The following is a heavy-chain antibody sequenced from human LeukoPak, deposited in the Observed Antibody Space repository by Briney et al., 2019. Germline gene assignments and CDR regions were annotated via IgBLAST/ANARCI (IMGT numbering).Heavy chain of an antibody. CDR2: VYYTGST. Sequence: SETLSLTCTVSGGSINNYYWSWIRQTPRKGLEWIGSVYYTGSTNYNPSLKSRVTISIDTSRSQFSLKLTSVTVADTAVYYCARDSRYSYGSGGMDVWGQGTTVTVSS. CDR1: GGSINNYY. V-gene: IGHV4-59*01. D-gene: IGHD3-10*01. J-gene: IGHJ6*02. CDR3: ARDSRYSYGSGGMDV.